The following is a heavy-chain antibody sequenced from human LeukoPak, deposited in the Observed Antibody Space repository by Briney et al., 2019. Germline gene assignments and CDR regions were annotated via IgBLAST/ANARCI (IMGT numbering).Heavy chain of an antibody. CDR2: IDYSGST. J-gene: IGHJ4*02. V-gene: IGHV4-61*01. Sequence: ETVSLPCTVSGGSVSSGSYYWSGVRQPPGKGLEWIGCIDYSGSTYSTPSLESRVTVSADTSKNQLSLKLTSVTAADTAVYYCARRWYDAYCDYGGQASPATVSS. CDR3: ARRWYDAYCDY. D-gene: IGHD2-15*01. CDR1: GGSVSSGSYY.